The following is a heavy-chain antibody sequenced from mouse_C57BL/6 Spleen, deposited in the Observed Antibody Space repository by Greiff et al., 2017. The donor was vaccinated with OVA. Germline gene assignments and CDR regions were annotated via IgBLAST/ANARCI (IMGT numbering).Heavy chain of an antibody. CDR3: ARVPYYYGSSYWYFDV. CDR2: ISYSGST. J-gene: IGHJ1*03. Sequence: ESGPGLAKPSQTLSLTCSVPGYSITSDYWNWIRKFPGNKLEYMGYISYSGSTYYNPSLKSRISITRDTSKNQYYLQLNSVTTEDTATYYCARVPYYYGSSYWYFDVWGTGTTVTVSS. CDR1: GYSITSDY. V-gene: IGHV3-8*01. D-gene: IGHD1-1*01.